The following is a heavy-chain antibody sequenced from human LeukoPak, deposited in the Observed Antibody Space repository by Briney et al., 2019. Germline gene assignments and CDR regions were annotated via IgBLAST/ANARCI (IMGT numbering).Heavy chain of an antibody. CDR1: GYTFTSYG. CDR2: ISAYNGNT. V-gene: IGHV1-18*01. J-gene: IGHJ6*03. CDR3: ARDHGEQLVIYYYYYMEV. Sequence: ASVKVSCTASGYTFTSYGISWVRQAPGQGLEWMGWISAYNGNTNYAQKLQGRVTITTNTSTSTAYMELRSLRSDDTAVYYCARDHGEQLVIYYYYYMEVWGKGTTVTVSS. D-gene: IGHD6-6*01.